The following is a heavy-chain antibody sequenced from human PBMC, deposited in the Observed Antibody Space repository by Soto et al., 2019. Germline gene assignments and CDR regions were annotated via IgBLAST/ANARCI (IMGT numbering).Heavy chain of an antibody. CDR2: ISTYNGNT. CDR1: GYTFTSYG. J-gene: IGHJ3*02. D-gene: IGHD2-15*01. Sequence: ASVKVSCKASGYTFTSYGISWVRQAPGQGLEWMRWISTYNGNTNYAQKLQGRVTMTTDTSTSTAYMELRSLRSDDTAVYYCARAVVTPDGGAFDIWGQGTMVTVSS. V-gene: IGHV1-18*01. CDR3: ARAVVTPDGGAFDI.